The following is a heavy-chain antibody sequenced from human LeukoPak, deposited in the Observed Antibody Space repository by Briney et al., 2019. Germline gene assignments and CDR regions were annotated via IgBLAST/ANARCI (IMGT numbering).Heavy chain of an antibody. V-gene: IGHV3-30*19. D-gene: IGHD2-21*01. Sequence: GGSLRLSCEASGFTFSSYAMHWVRPAPGKGLEWVAVISYDGSNKYYADSVTGRFTISRENSKNTLYLQMISLRTEDTAVYYCARDVVPYYYYYMDVWGKGTTVTVSS. CDR3: ARDVVPYYYYYMDV. J-gene: IGHJ6*03. CDR1: GFTFSSYA. CDR2: ISYDGSNK.